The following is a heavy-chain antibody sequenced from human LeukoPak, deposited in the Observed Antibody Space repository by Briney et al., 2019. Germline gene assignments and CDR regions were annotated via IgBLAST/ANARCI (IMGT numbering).Heavy chain of an antibody. V-gene: IGHV1-18*01. CDR3: ARDKEDYDSSGTYDS. Sequence: ASVKVSCKASGYTFTNYGMSWVRQAPGQGLECMGWISVYKGNTNYAQKLQGRVTMTTDTSTSTAYMELRSLRSDDTAVSYCARDKEDYDSSGTYDSWGQGTLVTVSS. J-gene: IGHJ4*02. CDR2: ISVYKGNT. CDR1: GYTFTNYG. D-gene: IGHD3-22*01.